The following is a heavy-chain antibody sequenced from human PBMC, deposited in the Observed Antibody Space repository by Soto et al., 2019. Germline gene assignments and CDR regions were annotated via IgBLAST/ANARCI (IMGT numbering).Heavy chain of an antibody. V-gene: IGHV3-30*18. Sequence: QVQLVESGGGVVQPGRSLRLSCAASGFTFSSYGMHWVRQAPGKGLEWVAVISYDGSNKYYADSVKGRFTISRDNSKNTLYLQINSLIAEDTAVYYCAKDQGFYSGSCPHWGQGTLVTVSS. CDR3: AKDQGFYSGSCPH. D-gene: IGHD1-26*01. CDR2: ISYDGSNK. CDR1: GFTFSSYG. J-gene: IGHJ1*01.